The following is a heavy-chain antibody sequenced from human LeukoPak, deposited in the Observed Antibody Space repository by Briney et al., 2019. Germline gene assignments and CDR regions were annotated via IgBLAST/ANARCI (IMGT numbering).Heavy chain of an antibody. CDR1: GFTFSSYS. J-gene: IGHJ3*02. D-gene: IGHD5-24*01. CDR2: ISSSGSTI. Sequence: GGSLRLSCAASGFTFSSYSMNWVRQAPGKGLEWVSYISSSGSTIYYADSVKGRFTISRDNAKNSLYLQMNSLRAEDTAVYYCARIRDGYNDAYDIWGQGTMVTVSS. CDR3: ARIRDGYNDAYDI. V-gene: IGHV3-48*04.